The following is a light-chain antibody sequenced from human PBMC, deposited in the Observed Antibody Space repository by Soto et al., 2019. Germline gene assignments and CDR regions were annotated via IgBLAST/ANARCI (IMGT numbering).Light chain of an antibody. J-gene: IGLJ1*01. CDR2: EDN. CDR1: PNYVGGYNY. Sequence: QYGLTQPPSASGSPGQTVAISCPGTPNYVGGYNYVSWYQHHPGKAPKIMIYEDNKRPSGVPDRFSGSKSGNTASLTVSGLQAEDEADYYCSSYAGSNSYVFGTGTKV. CDR3: SSYAGSNSYV. V-gene: IGLV2-8*01.